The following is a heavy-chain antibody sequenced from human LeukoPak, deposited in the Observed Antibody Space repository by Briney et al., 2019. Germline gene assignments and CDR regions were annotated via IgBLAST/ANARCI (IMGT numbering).Heavy chain of an antibody. V-gene: IGHV4-61*02. CDR2: IYTSGST. CDR3: ARKYRLRYCSGGSCYSDYFDY. D-gene: IGHD2-15*01. Sequence: SETLSLTCTVSGGSISSGSYYRSWIRQPAGKGLEWIGRIYTSGSTNYNPSLKSRVTISVDTSKNQFSLKLSSVTAADTAVYYCARKYRLRYCSGGSCYSDYFDYWGQGTLVTVSS. J-gene: IGHJ4*02. CDR1: GGSISSGSYY.